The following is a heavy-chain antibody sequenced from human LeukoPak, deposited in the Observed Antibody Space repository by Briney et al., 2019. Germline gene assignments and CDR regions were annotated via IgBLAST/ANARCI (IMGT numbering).Heavy chain of an antibody. V-gene: IGHV4-59*01. J-gene: IGHJ3*02. CDR1: GGSISSYY. CDR2: ISYSGNT. CDR3: ARPDYSTRDRDAFDI. Sequence: SETLSLTCSVSGGSISSYYWSWIRQPPGKGLEWIGYISYSGNTNYNPSLKSRVTISVDTSKNQFSLKLSSVTAADTAMYYCARPDYSTRDRDAFDIWGQGTMVTVSS. D-gene: IGHD2-15*01.